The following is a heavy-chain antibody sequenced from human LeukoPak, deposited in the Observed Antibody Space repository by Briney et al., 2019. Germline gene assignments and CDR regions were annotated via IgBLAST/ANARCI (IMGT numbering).Heavy chain of an antibody. J-gene: IGHJ5*02. D-gene: IGHD3-10*01. CDR1: GGSINSFY. V-gene: IGHV4-4*07. CDR3: ARGGNWFDP. Sequence: SETLSLTCTVSGGSINSFYWSWIRQPAGKGLEWIGRIYSSGRSNYNPSLTGRVTLPVDASKSQFSLRLTSVTAADTAVYFCARGGNWFDPWGQGTLVSVSS. CDR2: IYSSGRS.